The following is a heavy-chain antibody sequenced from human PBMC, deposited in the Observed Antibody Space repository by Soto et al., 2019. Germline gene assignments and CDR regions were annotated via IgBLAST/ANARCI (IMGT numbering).Heavy chain of an antibody. V-gene: IGHV4-30-4*01. CDR3: SRRAPEGFDP. CDR2: IYKSAAT. J-gene: IGHJ5*02. CDR1: GDSISNLDYF. Sequence: ASETLSLTCSVSGDSISNLDYFCAWIRQPPEQALEYIGYIYKSAATYYNPSFESRVAISVDTSTNQLSLNLSSVTPADTAVYYCSRRAPEGFDPWGQGTLVTVSS.